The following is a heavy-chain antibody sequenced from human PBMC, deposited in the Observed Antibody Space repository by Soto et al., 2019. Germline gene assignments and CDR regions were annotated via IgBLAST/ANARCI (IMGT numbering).Heavy chain of an antibody. V-gene: IGHV1-69*13. CDR3: ARDLGPPGYSYGYHYYGMDV. D-gene: IGHD5-18*01. CDR2: IIPIFGTA. J-gene: IGHJ6*02. CDR1: GGTFSSYA. Sequence: SVKVSCKASGGTFSSYAISWVRQAPGQGIEWMGGIIPIFGTANYAQKFQGRVTITADESTSTAYMELSSLRSEDTAVYYCARDLGPPGYSYGYHYYGMDVWGQGTTVTVSS.